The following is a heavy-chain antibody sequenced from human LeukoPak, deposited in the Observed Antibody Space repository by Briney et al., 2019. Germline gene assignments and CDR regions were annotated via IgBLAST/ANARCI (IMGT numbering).Heavy chain of an antibody. J-gene: IGHJ6*03. Sequence: SETLSLTCTVSGGSISSSSYYWGWIRQPPGKGLEWIGSIYYSGSTYYNPSLKSRVTISVDTSKNQFSLKLSSVTAADTAVYYCAHLYSSSSQWDYYMDVWGKGTTVTVSS. CDR1: GGSISSSSYY. CDR2: IYYSGST. CDR3: AHLYSSSSQWDYYMDV. D-gene: IGHD6-6*01. V-gene: IGHV4-39*01.